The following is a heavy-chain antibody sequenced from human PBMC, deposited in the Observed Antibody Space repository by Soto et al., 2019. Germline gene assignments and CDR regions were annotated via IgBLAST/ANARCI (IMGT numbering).Heavy chain of an antibody. D-gene: IGHD2-15*01. CDR1: GGSISSYY. CDR3: ARSGPKYCSGGTCHPFDY. J-gene: IGHJ4*02. CDR2: INHSGSS. Sequence: SETLSLTCTVSGGSISSYYWSWIRQPPGKRLEWIGEINHSGSSNYNPPLKSRVTISGDTSRNQFSLKLSSVTAADTAVYYCARSGPKYCSGGTCHPFDYWGQGTLVTVSS. V-gene: IGHV4-34*01.